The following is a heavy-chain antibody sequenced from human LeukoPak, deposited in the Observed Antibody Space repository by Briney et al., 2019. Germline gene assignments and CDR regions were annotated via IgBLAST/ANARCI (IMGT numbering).Heavy chain of an antibody. CDR2: IYTSGST. D-gene: IGHD6-6*01. CDR3: ARDQTDSEYSSSSGDY. J-gene: IGHJ4*02. Sequence: SETLSLTCTVSGGSISSYYWSWIRQPAGKGLEWIGRIYTSGSTNYNPSLKSRVTISVDTSKNQFFLKLSSVTAADTAVYYCARDQTDSEYSSSSGDYWGQGTLVTVSS. CDR1: GGSISSYY. V-gene: IGHV4-4*07.